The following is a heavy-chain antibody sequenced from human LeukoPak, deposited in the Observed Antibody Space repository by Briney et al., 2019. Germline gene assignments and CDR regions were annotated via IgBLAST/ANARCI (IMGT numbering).Heavy chain of an antibody. CDR3: ARDRASGSGKYYFDY. V-gene: IGHV4-59*01. CDR1: GGSTSSYY. D-gene: IGHD3-10*01. Sequence: PSETLSLTCTVSGGSTSSYYWSWIRQPPGKGLEWIGYIDYSGWTNYNPSLKSRVTISVDTSKNQFSLKLSSVTAADTAVYYCARDRASGSGKYYFDYWGQGTLVTVSS. J-gene: IGHJ4*02. CDR2: IDYSGWT.